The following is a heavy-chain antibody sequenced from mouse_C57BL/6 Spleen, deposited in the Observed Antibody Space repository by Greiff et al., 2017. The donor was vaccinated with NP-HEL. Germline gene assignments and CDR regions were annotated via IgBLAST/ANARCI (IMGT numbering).Heavy chain of an antibody. Sequence: EVQLQESGGGLVQPGGSLKLSCAASGFTFSDYYMYWVRQTPEKRLEWVAYISNGGGSTYYPDTVKGRFTISRDNAKNTLYLQMSRLKSEDTAMYYCARELYYGSSYYAMDYWGQGTSVTVSS. CDR1: GFTFSDYY. J-gene: IGHJ4*01. CDR3: ARELYYGSSYYAMDY. D-gene: IGHD1-1*01. CDR2: ISNGGGST. V-gene: IGHV5-12*01.